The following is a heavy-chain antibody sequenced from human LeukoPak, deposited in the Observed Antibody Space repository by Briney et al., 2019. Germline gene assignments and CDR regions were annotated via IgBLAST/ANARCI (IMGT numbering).Heavy chain of an antibody. D-gene: IGHD1-26*01. CDR2: INAGTGNT. J-gene: IGHJ5*02. V-gene: IGHV1-3*03. CDR1: GYIFISYA. CDR3: ARDNSQGDSAWWFEP. Sequence: GASVKLSCKASGYIFISYAMHWVRHAPGQRLEWKGSINAGTGNTKYSQEFQSRVTITTDTSASTDYMVVSSLNTEDTAVYYCARDNSQGDSAWWFEPWGQGALVTVSS.